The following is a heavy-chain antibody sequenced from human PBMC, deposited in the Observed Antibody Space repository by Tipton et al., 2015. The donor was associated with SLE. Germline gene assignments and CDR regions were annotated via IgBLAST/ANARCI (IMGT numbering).Heavy chain of an antibody. CDR3: ARTPLAVTLRPLDY. CDR1: GGSISSSSYY. Sequence: TLSLTCTVSGGSISSSSYYWGWIRQPPGKGLEWIGSIYYSGSTYYNPSLKSRVTISVDTSKNQFSLKLSSVTAADTAVYYCARTPLAVTLRPLDYWGQGTLVTVSS. V-gene: IGHV4-39*07. D-gene: IGHD6-19*01. CDR2: IYYSGST. J-gene: IGHJ4*02.